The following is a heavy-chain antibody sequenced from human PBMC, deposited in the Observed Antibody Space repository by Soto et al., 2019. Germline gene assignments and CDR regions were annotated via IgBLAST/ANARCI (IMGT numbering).Heavy chain of an antibody. CDR1: GFTFSSCV. J-gene: IGHJ4*02. CDR3: TKYGMGNIAHRRLDS. Sequence: EVHLLDSGGGLVQPGGSLRLSCAASGFTFSSCVMTWVRQAPGKGLEWVSTIDGSGATTHYADSVKGRFTISRDNSKTTLYLQMNSLRTEDTAVYYCTKYGMGNIAHRRLDSWGQGTLATVSS. V-gene: IGHV3-23*01. D-gene: IGHD1-26*01. CDR2: IDGSGATT.